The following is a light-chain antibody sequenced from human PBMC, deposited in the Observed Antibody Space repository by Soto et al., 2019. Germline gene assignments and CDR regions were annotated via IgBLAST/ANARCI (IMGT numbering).Light chain of an antibody. CDR2: GAS. Sequence: EIVLTQSPGTLSLSPGERATLSCRARQSVRSSYLAWYQQKPGQAPRLLIYGASSRATGIPDRFSGSGSGTGFTLTISRLEPEDFAVYYCQQYGSSPLYTFGQGTKLEIK. V-gene: IGKV3-20*01. CDR3: QQYGSSPLYT. J-gene: IGKJ2*01. CDR1: QSVRSSY.